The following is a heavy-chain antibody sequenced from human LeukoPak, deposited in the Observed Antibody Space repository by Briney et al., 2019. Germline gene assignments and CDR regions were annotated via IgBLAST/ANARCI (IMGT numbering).Heavy chain of an antibody. CDR1: GGTFSSYA. J-gene: IGHJ4*02. Sequence: SVKVSCKASGGTFSSYAISWVRQAPGQGLEGMGGIIPIFGTANYAQKFQGRVTITADESTSTAYMELSSLRSEDTAVYYCARDREDTAGENYFDYWGQGTLVTVSS. D-gene: IGHD5-18*01. V-gene: IGHV1-69*01. CDR3: ARDREDTAGENYFDY. CDR2: IIPIFGTA.